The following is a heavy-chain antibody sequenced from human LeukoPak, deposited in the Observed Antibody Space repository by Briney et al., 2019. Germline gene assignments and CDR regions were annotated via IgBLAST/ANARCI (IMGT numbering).Heavy chain of an antibody. CDR2: INPSGGST. Sequence: ASVKVSCKASGYTFTSYYMHWVRQAPGRGLEWMGIINPSGGSTSYAQKFQGRVTMTRDTSTSTVYMELSSLRSEDTAVYYCARSIAARPFDYWGQGTLVTVSS. D-gene: IGHD6-6*01. V-gene: IGHV1-46*01. CDR3: ARSIAARPFDY. CDR1: GYTFTSYY. J-gene: IGHJ4*02.